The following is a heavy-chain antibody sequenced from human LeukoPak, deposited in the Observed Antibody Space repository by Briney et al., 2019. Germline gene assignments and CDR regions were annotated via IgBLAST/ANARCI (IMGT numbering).Heavy chain of an antibody. D-gene: IGHD1-26*01. V-gene: IGHV3-48*03. Sequence: GGSLRLSCAASGFTFSSYEMNWVRQAPGKGLEWVSYISSSGSTIYYADSVKGRFTISRDNAKNSLYLQMNSLRAEDTAIYYCARCLFSGSSPPYFDSWGQGTLVTVSS. CDR2: ISSSGSTI. J-gene: IGHJ4*02. CDR3: ARCLFSGSSPPYFDS. CDR1: GFTFSSYE.